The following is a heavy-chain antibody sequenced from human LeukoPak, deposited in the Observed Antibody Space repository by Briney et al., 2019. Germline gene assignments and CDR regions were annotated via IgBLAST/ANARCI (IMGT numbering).Heavy chain of an antibody. CDR3: ARKTDHQTGGDY. CDR2: IYSGGST. V-gene: IGHV3-66*01. D-gene: IGHD1-1*01. J-gene: IGHJ4*02. Sequence: GGSLRLSCAASGFSVSRNYMTWVRQAPGEGLEWVSLIYSGGSTSYADSVKGRFTISRDNSKNTLYLQMNSLRAEDTAVYYCARKTDHQTGGDYWGQGTLVPVSS. CDR1: GFSVSRNY.